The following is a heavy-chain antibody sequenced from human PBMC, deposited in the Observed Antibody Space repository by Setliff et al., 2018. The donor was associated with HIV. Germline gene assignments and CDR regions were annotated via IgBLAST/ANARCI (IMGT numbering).Heavy chain of an antibody. D-gene: IGHD1-26*01. Sequence: SETLSLTCAVYGGSFNGYYWTWIRQSPGKGLEWIGYIYYIGNTNYNPSLKSRVTISVDTSKNQFSLKLSSVTAADTAVYYCARVRGSSYFGTFDYWGQGALVTVSS. CDR2: IYYIGNT. CDR3: ARVRGSSYFGTFDY. V-gene: IGHV4-59*01. J-gene: IGHJ4*02. CDR1: GGSFNGYY.